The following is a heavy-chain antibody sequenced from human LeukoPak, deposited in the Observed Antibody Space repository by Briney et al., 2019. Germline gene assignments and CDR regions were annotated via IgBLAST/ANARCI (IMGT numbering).Heavy chain of an antibody. Sequence: PGGSLRLSCAASGFTVSSNCMSWVRQAPGKGLEWVSVIYSGGSTYYADSVKGRFTISRDNSKNTLYLQMNSLRAEDTAVYYCAGSRIAARPDYWGQGTLVTVSS. CDR3: AGSRIAARPDY. CDR2: IYSGGST. J-gene: IGHJ4*02. CDR1: GFTVSSNC. D-gene: IGHD6-6*01. V-gene: IGHV3-53*01.